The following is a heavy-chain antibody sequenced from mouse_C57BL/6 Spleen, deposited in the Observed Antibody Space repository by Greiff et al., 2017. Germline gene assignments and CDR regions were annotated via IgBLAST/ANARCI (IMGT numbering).Heavy chain of an antibody. CDR1: GYTFTGYW. Sequence: VQLQQPGAELVKPGASVKLSCKASGYTFTGYWMHWVKQRPGQGLEWIGMIHPNSGSTNYNEKFKGKATLTVDKSSSTAYMQLRSLTSEDSAVYYCCYDGYNQYWFDYWGQGTTLTVSS. V-gene: IGHV1-64*01. CDR2: IHPNSGST. D-gene: IGHD2-3*01. J-gene: IGHJ2*01. CDR3: CYDGYNQYWFDY.